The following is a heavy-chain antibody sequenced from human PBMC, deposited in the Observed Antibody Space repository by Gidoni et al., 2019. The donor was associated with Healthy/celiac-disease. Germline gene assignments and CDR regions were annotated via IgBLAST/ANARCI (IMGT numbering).Heavy chain of an antibody. D-gene: IGHD2-21*02. Sequence: EVQLVEPGGGLVQPGGSLSLSCAASGFTFSSHWMHWVRQVPGKGLVWVSRRNSDGSSTSYADSVKGRFTISRDNAKNTLYLQMNSLRGEDTAVYYCARRYDCGGDCPFDYWGQGTLVTVSS. CDR2: RNSDGSST. CDR1: GFTFSSHW. V-gene: IGHV3-74*01. CDR3: ARRYDCGGDCPFDY. J-gene: IGHJ4*02.